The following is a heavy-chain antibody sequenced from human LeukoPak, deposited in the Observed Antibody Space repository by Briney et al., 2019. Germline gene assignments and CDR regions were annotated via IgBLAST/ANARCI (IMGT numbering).Heavy chain of an antibody. CDR1: GYTFTSYD. CDR2: MNPNSGNT. CDR3: ARVICDSGSYHDAFDI. D-gene: IGHD1-26*01. J-gene: IGHJ3*02. V-gene: IGHV1-8*01. Sequence: ASVKVSCKASGYTFTSYDINWVRQATGQGLEWMGWMNPNSGNTGYAQKFQGRVTMTRNTSLSTAYMELSSLRSEVTAVYYCARVICDSGSYHDAFDIWGQGTMVTVSS.